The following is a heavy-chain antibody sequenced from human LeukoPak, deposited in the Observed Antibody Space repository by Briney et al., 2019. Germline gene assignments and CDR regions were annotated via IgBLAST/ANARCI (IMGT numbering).Heavy chain of an antibody. V-gene: IGHV4-4*02. CDR2: VHHGGAS. Sequence: PSETLSLTCAVSGDSITSHSWWSWVRQPPGKGLEWIGEVHHGGASNYDPSLESRVTISVDKSKNRFSLNLRSVTAAGTATYYCASHVTVLGTRGFDFWGRGTLVTVS. CDR3: ASHVTVLGTRGFDF. J-gene: IGHJ4*02. CDR1: GDSITSHSW. D-gene: IGHD6-19*01.